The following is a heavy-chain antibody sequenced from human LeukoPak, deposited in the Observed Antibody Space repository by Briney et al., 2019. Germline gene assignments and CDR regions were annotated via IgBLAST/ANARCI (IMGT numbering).Heavy chain of an antibody. Sequence: SETLSLTCAVYGGSFSPYYWSWIRQPPGKGLEWIGEINHSGSTNYNPSLKSRVTISVDTSKNQFSLKLSSVTAADTAVYYCARGLGYGDYDNWFDPWGQGTLVTVSS. D-gene: IGHD4-17*01. CDR3: ARGLGYGDYDNWFDP. CDR2: INHSGST. J-gene: IGHJ5*02. CDR1: GGSFSPYY. V-gene: IGHV4-34*01.